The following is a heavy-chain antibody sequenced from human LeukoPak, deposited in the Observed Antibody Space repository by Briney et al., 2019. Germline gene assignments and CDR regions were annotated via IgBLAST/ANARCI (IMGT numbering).Heavy chain of an antibody. CDR3: ARGQWEIRFDP. D-gene: IGHD1-26*01. Sequence: SETLSLTCAVYGGSFSGYYWSWIRQPPGKGLEWIGEINHSGSTNYNPPLKSRVTISVDTSKNQFSLKLNSVTAADTAVYYCARGQWEIRFDPWGQGTLVTVSS. V-gene: IGHV4-34*01. CDR1: GGSFSGYY. CDR2: INHSGST. J-gene: IGHJ5*02.